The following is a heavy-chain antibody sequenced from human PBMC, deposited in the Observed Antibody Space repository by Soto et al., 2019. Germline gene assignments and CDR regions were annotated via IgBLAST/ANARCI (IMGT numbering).Heavy chain of an antibody. D-gene: IGHD6-19*01. CDR1: GGTFSSYA. CDR2: IIPIFGTA. CDR3: ARSGYSSGQDYYYYYGMDV. Sequence: ASVKVSCKASGGTFSSYAISWVRQAPGQGLEWMGGIIPIFGTANYAQKFQGRVTITADESTSTAYMELSSLRSEDTAVYYCARSGYSSGQDYYYYYGMDVWGQGTTVTVSS. J-gene: IGHJ6*02. V-gene: IGHV1-69*13.